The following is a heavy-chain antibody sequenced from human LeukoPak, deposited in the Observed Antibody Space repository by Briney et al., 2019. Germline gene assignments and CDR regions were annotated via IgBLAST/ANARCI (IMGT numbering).Heavy chain of an antibody. J-gene: IGHJ4*02. CDR1: GFTFSDYT. CDR2: IGSVTTYI. CDR3: ARDSGMVRGTVDY. Sequence: GGSLRLSCAASGFTFSDYTMNWVRQAPGKGLEWVSSIGSVTTYIYYADSVKGRFTISRDNAKNSLSLQMNSLRAEDTAVYYCARDSGMVRGTVDYWGQGTLVIVSS. D-gene: IGHD3-10*01. V-gene: IGHV3-21*01.